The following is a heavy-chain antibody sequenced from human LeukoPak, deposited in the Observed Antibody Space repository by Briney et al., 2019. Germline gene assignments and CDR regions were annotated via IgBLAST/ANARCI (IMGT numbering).Heavy chain of an antibody. CDR3: ATSIRFLEWLPPSGYMDV. V-gene: IGHV1-69*13. CDR1: GGTFSSYA. Sequence: SVKVSCKASGGTFSSYAISWVRQAPGQGLEWMGGIIPIFGTANYAQKFQGRVTITADESTSTAYMEVSSPRSEDTAVYYCATSIRFLEWLPPSGYMDVWGKGTTVTVSS. CDR2: IIPIFGTA. J-gene: IGHJ6*03. D-gene: IGHD3-3*01.